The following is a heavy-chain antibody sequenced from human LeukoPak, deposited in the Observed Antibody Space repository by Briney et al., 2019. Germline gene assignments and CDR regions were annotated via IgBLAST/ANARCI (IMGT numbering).Heavy chain of an antibody. J-gene: IGHJ4*02. D-gene: IGHD6-19*01. CDR1: GFTFSNYA. CDR3: ARRSGIAVAGAFDY. V-gene: IGHV3-23*01. Sequence: GGSLRLSCAASGFTFSNYAIRWVRQAPGKGLEWVSGISGSGDSTYYADSVKGRFTISRDNSKNTLYLQMNSLRAEDTAVYYCARRSGIAVAGAFDYWGQGTLVTVSS. CDR2: ISGSGDST.